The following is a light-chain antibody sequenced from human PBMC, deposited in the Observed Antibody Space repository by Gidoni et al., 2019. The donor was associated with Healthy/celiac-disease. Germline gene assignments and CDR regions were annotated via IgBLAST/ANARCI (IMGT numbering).Light chain of an antibody. CDR1: QSISSY. Sequence: DIQMTQSPSSLSASVGDRVTITFRASQSISSYLNWYQQKPGKAPKLLIYAASSLQSGVPSRFSGSGSWTDFTLTISSLQPEDFATYYCQQSYSTPIFTFGPGTKVDIK. V-gene: IGKV1-39*01. CDR2: AAS. J-gene: IGKJ3*01. CDR3: QQSYSTPIFT.